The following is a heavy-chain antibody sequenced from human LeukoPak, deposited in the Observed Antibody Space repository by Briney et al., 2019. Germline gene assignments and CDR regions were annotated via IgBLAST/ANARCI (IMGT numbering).Heavy chain of an antibody. D-gene: IGHD6-13*01. CDR1: GGSTSSSRYY. J-gene: IGHJ3*02. Sequence: PSETLSLTCTVSGGSTSSSRYYWGWIRQPPGKGLEWIGSMYYSGSTYYNPSLKSRVTISVDTSKNQFSLKLSSVTAADTAVYYCARDSAAGLPTDAFDIWGQGTMVTVSS. CDR3: ARDSAAGLPTDAFDI. CDR2: MYYSGST. V-gene: IGHV4-39*07.